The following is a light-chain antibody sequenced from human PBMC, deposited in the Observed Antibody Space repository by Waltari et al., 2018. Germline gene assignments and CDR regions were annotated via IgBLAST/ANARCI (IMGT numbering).Light chain of an antibody. CDR2: AGS. V-gene: IGKV3-20*01. CDR1: QGISKY. Sequence: VLTQSPGTLSLSPGERATLSCRASQGISKYLVWYQQRPGHAPRLLIYAGSTRAAGIPDRFSGSWYGTDFTLTISRLEPEDFAMYYCQNHERLPATFGQGTKVEFK. CDR3: QNHERLPAT. J-gene: IGKJ1*01.